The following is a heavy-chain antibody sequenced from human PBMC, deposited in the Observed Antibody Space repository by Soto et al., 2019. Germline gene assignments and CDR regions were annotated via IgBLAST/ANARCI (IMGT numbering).Heavy chain of an antibody. J-gene: IGHJ3*02. V-gene: IGHV4-39*01. CDR3: ATASSGDAFDI. D-gene: IGHD6-25*01. CDR2: IYYSGST. Sequence: SETLSLTCTVPGGSISSSSYYWGWIRQPPGKGLEWIGSIYYSGSTYYNPSLKSRVTISVDTSKNQFSLKLSSVTAADTAVYYCATASSGDAFDIWGQGTMVTVS. CDR1: GGSISSSSYY.